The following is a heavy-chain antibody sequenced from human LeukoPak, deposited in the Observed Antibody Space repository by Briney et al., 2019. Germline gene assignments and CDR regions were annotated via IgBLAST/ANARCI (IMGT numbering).Heavy chain of an antibody. V-gene: IGHV3-23*01. J-gene: IGHJ4*02. CDR2: ISDSGGST. D-gene: IGHD3-22*01. Sequence: GGSLRLSCAASGFTFSTYAMSWVRQAPGKGLEWVSAISDSGGSTSYADSVKGRFTISRDNSKNTLYLQMNSLKTEDTAVYFCTTVPNVSFYFDSSGYLYYWGQGTLVTVSS. CDR3: TTVPNVSFYFDSSGYLYY. CDR1: GFTFSTYA.